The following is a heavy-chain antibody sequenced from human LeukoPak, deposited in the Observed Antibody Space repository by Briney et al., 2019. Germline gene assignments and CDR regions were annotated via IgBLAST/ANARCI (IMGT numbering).Heavy chain of an antibody. Sequence: GESLKISCKGSGYSFTIYWIGWVRQMPGKGLEWMGIIYPGDSDTRYSPSFQGQVTIPADKSISTAYLQWRSLKASDTAMYYRARGVGSSPTAEFDYCGQGTLVTVSS. D-gene: IGHD6-13*01. J-gene: IGHJ4*02. V-gene: IGHV5-51*01. CDR3: ARGVGSSPTAEFDY. CDR1: GYSFTIYW. CDR2: IYPGDSDT.